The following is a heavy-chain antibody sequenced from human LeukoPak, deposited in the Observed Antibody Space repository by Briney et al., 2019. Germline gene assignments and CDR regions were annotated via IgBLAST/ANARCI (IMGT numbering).Heavy chain of an antibody. CDR3: ARAAIRVDFFDS. D-gene: IGHD2-2*01. CDR1: GFLFGGHA. V-gene: IGHV3-21*06. CDR2: THSSATYI. Sequence: PGGSLRLSCAASGFLFGGHAMVWIRQAPGKGLECVSSTHSSATYITYADSVRGRFTISRDNDKNSLFLDMNDLRAEDTAVYYCARAAIRVDFFDSWGQGTLVAVSS. J-gene: IGHJ4*02.